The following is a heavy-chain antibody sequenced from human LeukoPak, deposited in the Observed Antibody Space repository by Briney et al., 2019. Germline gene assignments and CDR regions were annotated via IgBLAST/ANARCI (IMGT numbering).Heavy chain of an antibody. Sequence: HPGGSLRLSCAASGFTFSSYAMHWVRQAPGKGLEWVSGINGIGTSLYYADSVKGRFTISRDNSDNTLYLQMYSLRADDTAVYYCAKGSICGDYGDFDHWGQGTLVTVSS. CDR1: GFTFSSYA. J-gene: IGHJ4*02. V-gene: IGHV3-23*05. CDR2: INGIGTSL. D-gene: IGHD4-17*01. CDR3: AKGSICGDYGDFDH.